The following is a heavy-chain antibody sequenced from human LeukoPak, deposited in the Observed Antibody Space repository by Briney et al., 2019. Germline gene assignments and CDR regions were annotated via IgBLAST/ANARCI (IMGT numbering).Heavy chain of an antibody. V-gene: IGHV3-21*01. D-gene: IGHD3-9*01. CDR3: EINHILTNTDWYFDL. Sequence: GGSLRLSCAASGVTFSIYGMNWVRQAGGKWLGWVSSISSGGSYIYYADSVEGRFTIARDNAKNSLYLQMNSLRAEDTAVYYCEINHILTNTDWYFDLWGRGTLLTVSS. CDR2: ISSGGSYI. CDR1: GVTFSIYG. J-gene: IGHJ2*01.